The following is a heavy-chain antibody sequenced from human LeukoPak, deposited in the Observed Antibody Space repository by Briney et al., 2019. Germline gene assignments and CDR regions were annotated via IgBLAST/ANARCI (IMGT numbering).Heavy chain of an antibody. Sequence: GGSLRLSCAASGFPFSSYSMYWVRQAPGKGLEWVALISYAGSNEYYADSVKDRFTISRDNSKNTVYLQMNSLRAEDTAVYYCARDQRYYCTGTNCYIFDYWGQGTLVTVSS. J-gene: IGHJ4*02. CDR2: ISYAGSNE. CDR1: GFPFSSYS. D-gene: IGHD2-2*02. V-gene: IGHV3-30-3*01. CDR3: ARDQRYYCTGTNCYIFDY.